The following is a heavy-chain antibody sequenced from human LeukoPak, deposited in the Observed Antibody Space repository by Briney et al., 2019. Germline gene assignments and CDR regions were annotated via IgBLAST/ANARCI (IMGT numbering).Heavy chain of an antibody. CDR2: IKHDGSEE. CDR3: ARGLTVVRGITPFDAFDI. J-gene: IGHJ3*02. V-gene: IGHV3-7*01. Sequence: PGGSPRLSCAASGFTFSNYWMTWVRLAPGKGLEWVANIKHDGSEESYVDSVKGRFTISRDNAKNSLYLQMNSLRAEDTAVYYCARGLTVVRGITPFDAFDIWGQGTMVTVSS. D-gene: IGHD3-10*01. CDR1: GFTFSNYW.